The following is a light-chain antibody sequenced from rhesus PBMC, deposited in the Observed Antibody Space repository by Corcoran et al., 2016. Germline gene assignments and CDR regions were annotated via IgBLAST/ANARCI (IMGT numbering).Light chain of an antibody. CDR1: QSLVHSNGKTY. CDR2: QVS. Sequence: DIVMTQSPLSLPITPGQPASISCRSSQSLVHSNGKTYLTWYQQKPGQPPRRLIYQVSNRDSGVPERFSGRGAGTDFTLKISTVEAEDFGVYYCGQGTNVPYSFGQGTKVEIK. J-gene: IGKJ2*01. V-gene: IGKV2-62*02. CDR3: GQGTNVPYS.